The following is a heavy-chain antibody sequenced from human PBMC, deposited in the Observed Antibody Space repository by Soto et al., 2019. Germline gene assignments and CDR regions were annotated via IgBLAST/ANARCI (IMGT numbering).Heavy chain of an antibody. V-gene: IGHV3-23*01. J-gene: IGHJ4*02. CDR3: AKASPADYYDSSGYCGY. CDR1: GFTFSSYA. Sequence: GGSLRLSCAASGFTFSSYAMSWVRQAPGKGLEWVSAISGSGGSTYYADSVKGRFTISRDNSKNTLYLQMNSLRAEDTAVYYCAKASPADYYDSSGYCGYWGQGSLVTVSS. D-gene: IGHD3-22*01. CDR2: ISGSGGST.